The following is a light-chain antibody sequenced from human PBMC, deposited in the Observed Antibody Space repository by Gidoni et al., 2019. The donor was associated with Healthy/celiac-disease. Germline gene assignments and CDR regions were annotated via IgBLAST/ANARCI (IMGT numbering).Light chain of an antibody. CDR3: QQYGSSPPWT. CDR1: QSVSSSY. V-gene: IGKV3-20*01. CDR2: CAP. Sequence: DIVLTQSPGNLSFTPGDSATLSCRASQSVSSSYLAWYQQKPGQAPRLLIYCAPSRATCVPDRFSGSGSGTDFTLTIIRLVPEDVAVYYCQQYGSSPPWTFGQGTKVEIK. J-gene: IGKJ1*01.